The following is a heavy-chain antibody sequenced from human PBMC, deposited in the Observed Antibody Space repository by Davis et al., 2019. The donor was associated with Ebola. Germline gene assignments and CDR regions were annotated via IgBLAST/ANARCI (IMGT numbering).Heavy chain of an antibody. Sequence: MPSETLSLTCTVSGGSISSSSYYWGWIRQPPGKGLEWIGSIYYSGSTYYNPSLKSRVTISVDTSKNQFSLKLSSVTAADTAVYYCARQEGPFDYWGQGTLVTVSS. CDR3: ARQEGPFDY. V-gene: IGHV4-39*01. CDR1: GGSISSSSYY. J-gene: IGHJ4*02. CDR2: IYYSGST.